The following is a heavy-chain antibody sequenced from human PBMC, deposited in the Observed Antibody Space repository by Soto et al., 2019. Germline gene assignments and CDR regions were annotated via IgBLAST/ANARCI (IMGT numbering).Heavy chain of an antibody. Sequence: ASVKVSCKASGGTFSSYAISWVRQAPGQGLEWMGGIIPIFGTANYAQKFQGRVTITADESTSTAYMELSSLRSEDTAVYYCATLYDFWSGYPHYYYGMDVWGQGTTVTVSS. CDR3: ATLYDFWSGYPHYYYGMDV. CDR2: IIPIFGTA. J-gene: IGHJ6*02. D-gene: IGHD3-3*01. V-gene: IGHV1-69*13. CDR1: GGTFSSYA.